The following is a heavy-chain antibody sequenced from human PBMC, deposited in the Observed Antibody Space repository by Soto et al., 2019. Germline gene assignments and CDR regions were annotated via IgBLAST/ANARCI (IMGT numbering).Heavy chain of an antibody. J-gene: IGHJ6*02. CDR3: AREPNVLSGVRALGGMDV. CDR1: GGSISSGGYY. V-gene: IGHV4-31*03. D-gene: IGHD3-10*01. CDR2: IYYSGST. Sequence: SETLSLTCTVSGGSISSGGYYWSWIRQHPGKGLEWIGYIYYSGSTYYNPSLKSRVTISVDTSKNQSSLKLSSVTAADTAVYYCAREPNVLSGVRALGGMDVWGQGXTVTVYS.